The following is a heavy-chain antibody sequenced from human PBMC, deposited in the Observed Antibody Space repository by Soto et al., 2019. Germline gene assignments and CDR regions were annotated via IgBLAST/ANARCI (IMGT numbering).Heavy chain of an antibody. CDR1: GYSFSSYW. V-gene: IGHV5-51*01. CDR2: IYPGDSKT. J-gene: IGHJ4*02. D-gene: IGHD2-15*01. Sequence: PGGSLKISCKGSGYSFSSYWIGWGRQMPGIGLEWIGIIYPGDSKTKYSPSFQGQVTISADKSISTVYLQWSSLKASDTAMYYCARPIHCSGDSCIEYWGQGALVTVAS. CDR3: ARPIHCSGDSCIEY.